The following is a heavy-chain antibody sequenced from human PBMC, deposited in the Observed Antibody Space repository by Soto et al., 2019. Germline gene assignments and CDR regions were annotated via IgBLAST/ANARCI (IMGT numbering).Heavy chain of an antibody. D-gene: IGHD2-2*01. V-gene: IGHV4-39*01. J-gene: IGHJ4*02. Sequence: SETLSLTCTVSGGSTNSRSDYWGWIRQPPGKGLEWIGSVYYSGSTYDNPSLQSRVTISVDTSRNQFSLKLISVTAADTAVYFCARQTTRPGHGERGLYLDYWGPGTLVTVSS. CDR2: VYYSGST. CDR3: ARQTTRPGHGERGLYLDY. CDR1: GGSTNSRSDY.